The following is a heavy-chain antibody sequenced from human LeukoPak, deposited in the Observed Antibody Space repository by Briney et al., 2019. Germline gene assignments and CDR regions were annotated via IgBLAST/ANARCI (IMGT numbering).Heavy chain of an antibody. CDR3: AKDTHTSIAAPTIPDDAFDI. J-gene: IGHJ3*02. V-gene: IGHV3-23*01. Sequence: GGSLLLSCGAAGCPFISYAMRWVRRAPGKGREGGSAIIGSGRSTYYADSVNAPFPISTDDSNTTLYLQINTLRAEDPAVYYCAKDTHTSIAAPTIPDDAFDIWGQGTMVTVSS. D-gene: IGHD6-6*01. CDR1: GCPFISYA. CDR2: IIGSGRST.